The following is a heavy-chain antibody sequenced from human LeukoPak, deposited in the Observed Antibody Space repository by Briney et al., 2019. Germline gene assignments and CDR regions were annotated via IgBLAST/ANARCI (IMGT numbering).Heavy chain of an antibody. Sequence: GGSLRLSCAASGFTFSGYAMTWVRQAPGKGLEWVSSITGSGDYTYYIDSAKGRFTISRDNSKNILYLQMNSLRGEDTALYYCAKDGLYYDGSAHVYYFDYWGQGTLVAVSS. D-gene: IGHD3-22*01. CDR1: GFTFSGYA. CDR3: AKDGLYYDGSAHVYYFDY. CDR2: ITGSGDYT. J-gene: IGHJ4*02. V-gene: IGHV3-23*01.